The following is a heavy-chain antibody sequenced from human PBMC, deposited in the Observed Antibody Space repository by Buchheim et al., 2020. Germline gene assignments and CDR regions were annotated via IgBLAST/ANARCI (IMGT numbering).Heavy chain of an antibody. J-gene: IGHJ6*02. Sequence: QVQLQESGPGLVKPSETLSLTCTVSGGSISSYYWSWIRQPPGKGLEWIGYIYYSGSTNYNPSLNSRVTISVDTSKNQFSLKLSSVTAADTAVYYCARAACSGGSCYLPNYYYYGMDVWGQGTT. CDR3: ARAACSGGSCYLPNYYYYGMDV. V-gene: IGHV4-59*01. CDR2: IYYSGST. D-gene: IGHD2-15*01. CDR1: GGSISSYY.